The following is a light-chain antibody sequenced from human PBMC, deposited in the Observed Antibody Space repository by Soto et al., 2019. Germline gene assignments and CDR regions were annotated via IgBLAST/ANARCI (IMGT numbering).Light chain of an antibody. Sequence: DIQMTQSPSTLSASVGDRVTITCRASQSISSWLAWYQQKPGKAPKLLIYQASSLQSGVPSRFSGSGSGTEVTLSISSLQPDDFATYYCQSGVTFGGATKVEIK. V-gene: IGKV1-5*03. CDR3: QSGVT. CDR2: QAS. J-gene: IGKJ4*01. CDR1: QSISSW.